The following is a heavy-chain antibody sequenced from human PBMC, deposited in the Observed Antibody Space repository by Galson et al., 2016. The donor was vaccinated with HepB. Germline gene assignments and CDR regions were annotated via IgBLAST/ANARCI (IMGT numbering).Heavy chain of an antibody. D-gene: IGHD6-19*01. J-gene: IGHJ5*02. CDR1: GFSFSSYA. CDR3: AGGVQWLVPRWIDP. Sequence: SLRLSCAASGFSFSSYAMHWVRQAPGKGLEWVAVMSYDGRKKYFADSVKGRFTLSRDHSNNALYLQVNSLRPEGTAVYSCAGGVQWLVPRWIDPWGQGTLVTVSS. CDR2: MSYDGRKK. V-gene: IGHV3-30*04.